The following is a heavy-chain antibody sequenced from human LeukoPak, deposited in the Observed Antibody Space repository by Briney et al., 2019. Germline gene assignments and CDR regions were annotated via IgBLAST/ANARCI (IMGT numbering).Heavy chain of an antibody. J-gene: IGHJ4*02. V-gene: IGHV4-61*01. D-gene: IGHD3-10*01. CDR3: ARLSQKATMVRGVYYFDY. Sequence: SVTLSLTCTVSGGFVSSGSYYWTWIRQPPGKGLEWIGYISYSGSTNYNPSLKSRVTISVDTSKNQFSLKLSSVTTADTAVYYCARLSQKATMVRGVYYFDYWGQGTLVTVSS. CDR1: GGFVSSGSYY. CDR2: ISYSGST.